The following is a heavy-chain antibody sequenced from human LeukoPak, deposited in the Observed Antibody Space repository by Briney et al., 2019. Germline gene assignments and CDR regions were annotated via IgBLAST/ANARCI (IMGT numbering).Heavy chain of an antibody. Sequence: SETLSLTCSVSGGSFRSSSYYWGWIRQAPGKGLEWIGSIYYSGSSYYNPSLKSRVTMSVDTSKNQFSLKLSSVTAADTAVYYCARLRVRGYGYGPWEGPTWLDYWGQGTLVTVSS. CDR2: IYYSGSS. CDR3: ARLRVRGYGYGPWEGPTWLDY. D-gene: IGHD5-18*01. V-gene: IGHV4-39*07. CDR1: GGSFRSSSYY. J-gene: IGHJ4*02.